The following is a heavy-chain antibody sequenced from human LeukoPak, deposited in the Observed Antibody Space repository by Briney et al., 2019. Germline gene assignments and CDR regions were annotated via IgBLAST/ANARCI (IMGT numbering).Heavy chain of an antibody. J-gene: IGHJ1*01. Sequence: GWSLRLSCAASGFTFSSYDMHWVRQGTGKGLEWVSSISSSSSYIYYADSVKGRFTISRDNANNSLYLQMNSLRAEDTAVYYCARGPWGSGSHSAPFQHWGQGTLVTVSS. V-gene: IGHV3-21*01. CDR3: ARGPWGSGSHSAPFQH. D-gene: IGHD3-10*01. CDR1: GFTFSSYD. CDR2: ISSSSSYI.